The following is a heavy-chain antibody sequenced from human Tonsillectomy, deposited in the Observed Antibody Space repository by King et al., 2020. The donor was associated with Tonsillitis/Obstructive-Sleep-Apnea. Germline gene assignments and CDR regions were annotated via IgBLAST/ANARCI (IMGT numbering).Heavy chain of an antibody. V-gene: IGHV3-30*02. CDR2: IRYDGTTK. CDR1: GFSFSSFG. J-gene: IGHJ5*02. D-gene: IGHD1-26*01. Sequence: VQLVESGGGVVQPGGSLRLSCAASGFSFSSFGMHWVRQAPGKGLEWVAIIRYDGTTKFYADSVKGRFTISADNSKNTLFLQMNSLRAEDTAVYYCARDGPGIDHWGQGTLVTVSS. CDR3: ARDGPGIDH.